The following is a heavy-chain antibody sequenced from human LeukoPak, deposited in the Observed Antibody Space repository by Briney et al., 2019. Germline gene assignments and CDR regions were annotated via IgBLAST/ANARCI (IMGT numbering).Heavy chain of an antibody. CDR3: TTRYYYDSSGYYNDYYYYGMDV. Sequence: PGGSLRLSCAASGFTFSNAWMNWVRQAPGKGLEWVGRIKSKTGGGTTAYAAPVKGRFTISRDDSKNTLYLQMNSLKTEDTAVYYCTTRYYYDSSGYYNDYYYYGMDVWGQGTTVTVSS. V-gene: IGHV3-15*07. D-gene: IGHD3-22*01. J-gene: IGHJ6*02. CDR1: GFTFSNAW. CDR2: IKSKTGGGTT.